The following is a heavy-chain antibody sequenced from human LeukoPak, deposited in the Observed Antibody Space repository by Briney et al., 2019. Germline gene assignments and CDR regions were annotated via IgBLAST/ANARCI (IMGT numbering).Heavy chain of an antibody. V-gene: IGHV1-8*03. D-gene: IGHD2-2*02. CDR1: GYTFTGYD. Sequence: ASVKVSCKASGYTFTGYDINWVRQATGQGLEWMGWMNPNSGNTGYAQKFQGRVTITRNTSISTAYMELSSLRSEDTAVYYCARGRGYCSSTSCYTYWFDPWGQGTLVTVSS. J-gene: IGHJ5*02. CDR3: ARGRGYCSSTSCYTYWFDP. CDR2: MNPNSGNT.